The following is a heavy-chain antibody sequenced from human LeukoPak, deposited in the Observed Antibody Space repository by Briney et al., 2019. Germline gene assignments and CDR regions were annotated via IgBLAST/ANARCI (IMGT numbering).Heavy chain of an antibody. CDR2: IKQDGSDK. CDR3: ARNGLAAAELYYFDY. V-gene: IGHV3-7*01. J-gene: IGHJ4*02. Sequence: GGSLRLSCAASGFTLSSNWMSWVRQAPGKGLEWVANIKQDGSDKYYVDSVKGRFTISRDNSKNTLYLQMNSLRAEDTAVYYCARNGLAAAELYYFDYWGQGTLVTVSS. D-gene: IGHD6-13*01. CDR1: GFTLSSNW.